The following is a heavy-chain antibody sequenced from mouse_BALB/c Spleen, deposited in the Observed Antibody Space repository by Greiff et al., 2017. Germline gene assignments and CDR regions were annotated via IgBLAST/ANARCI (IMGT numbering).Heavy chain of an antibody. V-gene: IGHV14-3*02. J-gene: IGHJ3*01. CDR3: ARCYYGSSWWFAY. CDR1: GFNIKDTY. D-gene: IGHD1-1*01. CDR2: IDPANGNT. Sequence: EVQLQESGAELVKPGASVKLSCTASGFNIKDTYMHWVKQRPEQGLEWIGRIDPANGNTKYDPKFQGKATITADTSSNTAYLQLSSLTSEDTAVYYCARCYYGSSWWFAYWGQGTLVTVSA.